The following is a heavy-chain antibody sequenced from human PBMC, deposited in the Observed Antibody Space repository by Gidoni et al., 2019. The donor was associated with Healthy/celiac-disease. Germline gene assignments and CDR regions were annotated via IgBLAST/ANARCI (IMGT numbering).Heavy chain of an antibody. CDR3: ARDRVLGQWLGDVFDI. CDR1: GNTFTGYY. D-gene: IGHD6-19*01. J-gene: IGHJ3*02. V-gene: IGHV1-2*02. CDR2: INPNSGGT. Sequence: QVQLVQSGAEVKKPGASVKVSCKASGNTFTGYYMHWIRQDPGQGLEWMGWINPNSGGTEYAQNFQGRVTMTRDTSINTAYMEFSSLKSDDTAIYYCARDRVLGQWLGDVFDIWGQGTMVTVSS.